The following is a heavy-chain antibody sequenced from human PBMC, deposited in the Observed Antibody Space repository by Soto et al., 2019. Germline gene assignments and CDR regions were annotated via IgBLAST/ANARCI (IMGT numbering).Heavy chain of an antibody. V-gene: IGHV3-21*01. D-gene: IGHD2-2*01. CDR3: ARDIVVVNAEGGMAV. J-gene: IGHJ6*02. CDR2: ISSSSSYI. CDR1: GFTFSSYS. Sequence: EVQLVESGGGLVKPGGSLRLSCAASGFTFSSYSMNWVRQAPGKGLEWVSSISSSSSYIYYADSVKGRFTISRDNAKNSLYLQMNSLRAEDTAVYYCARDIVVVNAEGGMAVWGQGTTVTVSS.